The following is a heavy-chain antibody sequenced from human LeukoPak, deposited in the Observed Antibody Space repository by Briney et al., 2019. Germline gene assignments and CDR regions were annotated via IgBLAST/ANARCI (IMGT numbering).Heavy chain of an antibody. Sequence: TSETLSLTCTVSGGSISSYDWSWIRQPAGKGLEWIGRIYTSGSTNYNPSLKSRVTMSVDTSKNHFSLKLSSVTAADTAMYYCTRDLRYISSSNYYYYYMDVWGKGTTVTVSS. CDR3: TRDLRYISSSNYYYYYMDV. V-gene: IGHV4-4*07. J-gene: IGHJ6*03. CDR2: IYTSGST. CDR1: GGSISSYD. D-gene: IGHD6-6*01.